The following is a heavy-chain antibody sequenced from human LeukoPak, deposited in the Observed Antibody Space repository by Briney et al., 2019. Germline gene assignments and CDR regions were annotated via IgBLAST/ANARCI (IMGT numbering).Heavy chain of an antibody. CDR3: ARETSGSSSGEQDYYYYMDV. CDR2: IYTSGST. CDR1: GGSISSSNW. V-gene: IGHV4-4*02. J-gene: IGHJ6*03. D-gene: IGHD3-22*01. Sequence: PSGTLSLTCAVSGGSISSSNWWSWVRPPAGKGLEWIGRIYTSGSTNYNPSLKSRVTISVDTSKNQFSLKLSSVTAADTAVYYWARETSGSSSGEQDYYYYMDVWGKGTTVTVSS.